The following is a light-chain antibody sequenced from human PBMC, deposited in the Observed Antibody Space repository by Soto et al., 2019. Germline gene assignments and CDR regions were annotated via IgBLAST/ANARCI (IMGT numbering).Light chain of an antibody. CDR3: QHHNSYSQT. CDR1: QSIRNY. CDR2: GAY. V-gene: IGKV1-5*01. J-gene: IGKJ1*01. Sequence: DIQMTQSPPTLSASVGDRVTITCRASQSIRNYLAWYQQMPGKAPKLLIYGAYNLQSGVPSRFSGSGSGTELTLTISSLQPDDFATYFCQHHNSYSQTFGQGTKVEIK.